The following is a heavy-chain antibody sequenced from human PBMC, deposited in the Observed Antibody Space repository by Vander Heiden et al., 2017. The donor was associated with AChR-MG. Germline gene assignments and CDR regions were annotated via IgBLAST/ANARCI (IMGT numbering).Heavy chain of an antibody. V-gene: IGHV4-38-2*02. CDR2: IYHTGNT. Sequence: QVQLQESGPGLVKPSENLSLPCAVSSYSISSGYYWGWPRQAPGKGLEWIASIYHTGNTYYSPSLKSRVTISVDTSKNQFSLKLSSVTAADTAVYYCTREGTAAAGTVDYWGQGTLVTVSS. J-gene: IGHJ4*02. CDR1: SYSISSGYY. CDR3: TREGTAAAGTVDY. D-gene: IGHD6-13*01.